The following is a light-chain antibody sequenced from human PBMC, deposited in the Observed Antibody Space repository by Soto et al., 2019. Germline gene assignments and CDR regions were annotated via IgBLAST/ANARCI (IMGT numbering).Light chain of an antibody. Sequence: EIMMTQSPATLSVSPEERATLSFRASQSVSSSFLAWNQHKPGQAPRLIIYGASSRATGIPDRFSGSGSGADFTLTISRLEPEDFAVYYCQHYGSSLWGFGPGTKVDIK. V-gene: IGKV3-20*01. CDR3: QHYGSSLWG. CDR2: GAS. CDR1: QSVSSSF. J-gene: IGKJ1*01.